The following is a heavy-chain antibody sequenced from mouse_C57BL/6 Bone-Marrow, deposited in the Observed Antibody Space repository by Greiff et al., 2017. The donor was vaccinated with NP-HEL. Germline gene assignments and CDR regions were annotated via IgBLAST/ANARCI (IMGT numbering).Heavy chain of an antibody. Sequence: EVKVEESGGGLVQPGGSMKLSCVASGFTFSNYWMNWVRQSPEKGLEWVAQIRLKSDNYATHYAESVKGRFTISRDDSKKSVCLQTNNLSAEYTGIYYCTVCDGYYPWFAYWGQGTLVTVSA. CDR2: IRLKSDNYAT. J-gene: IGHJ3*01. D-gene: IGHD2-3*01. V-gene: IGHV6-3*01. CDR3: TVCDGYYPWFAY. CDR1: GFTFSNYW.